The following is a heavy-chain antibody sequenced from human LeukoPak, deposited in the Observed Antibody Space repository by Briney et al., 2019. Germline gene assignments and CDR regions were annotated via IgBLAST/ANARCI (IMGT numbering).Heavy chain of an antibody. CDR2: ISWNSGSI. CDR3: AKDRFAYSGYVNWFDP. J-gene: IGHJ5*02. CDR1: GFTFDDYA. Sequence: GGSLRLSCAASGFTFDDYAMHWVRQAPGKGLEWVSGISWNSGSIGYADSVKGRFTISRDNAKNSLYLQMNSLRAEDTALYYCAKDRFAYSGYVNWFDPWGQGTLVTVSS. D-gene: IGHD5-12*01. V-gene: IGHV3-9*01.